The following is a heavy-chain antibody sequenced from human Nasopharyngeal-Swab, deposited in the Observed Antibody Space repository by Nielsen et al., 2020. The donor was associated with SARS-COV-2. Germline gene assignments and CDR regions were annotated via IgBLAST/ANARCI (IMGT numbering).Heavy chain of an antibody. V-gene: IGHV3-74*01. CDR1: GFTFSRYW. CDR2: INEHGSYT. D-gene: IGHD3-9*01. Sequence: GESLKISCAASGFTFSRYWMHWVRQAPGKGLVWVSRINEHGSYTIHADSVKGRFTISRDNAKNTLYLQMNGLRVEDTAVYYCANDMTGREDKWGQGTLVTVSS. CDR3: ANDMTGREDK. J-gene: IGHJ4*02.